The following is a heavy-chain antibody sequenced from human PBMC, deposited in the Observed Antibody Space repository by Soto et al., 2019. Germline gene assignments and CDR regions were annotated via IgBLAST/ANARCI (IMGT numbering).Heavy chain of an antibody. D-gene: IGHD2-21*02. Sequence: SETLSLTCTVSGGSISSYYWSWIRQPPGKGLEWIGYIYYSGSTNYDPSLKSRVTISVDTSNNQFSLKLSSVTAADTAVYYCGTIDGGNFGVDYWGQGTLVTVSS. CDR3: GTIDGGNFGVDY. V-gene: IGHV4-59*01. J-gene: IGHJ4*02. CDR2: IYYSGST. CDR1: GGSISSYY.